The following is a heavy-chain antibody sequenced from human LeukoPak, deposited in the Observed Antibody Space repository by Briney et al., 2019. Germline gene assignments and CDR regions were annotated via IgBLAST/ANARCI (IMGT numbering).Heavy chain of an antibody. V-gene: IGHV3-53*01. D-gene: IGHD3-3*01. CDR2: IYSGGST. CDR1: GFTVSSNY. CDR3: ARDQTIFGEFRFDP. J-gene: IGHJ5*02. Sequence: GGSLRLSCAASGFTVSSNYMSWVRQAPGKGLEWVSVIYSGGSTYYADSVKGRFTISRDNSKNTLYLQMNSLRAEDTAVYYCARDQTIFGEFRFDPWGQGTLVTVSS.